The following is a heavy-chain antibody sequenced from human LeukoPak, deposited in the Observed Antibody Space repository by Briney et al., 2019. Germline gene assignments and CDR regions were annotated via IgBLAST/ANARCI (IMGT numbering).Heavy chain of an antibody. CDR2: IYYSGST. CDR3: ARATYGDYCFDY. V-gene: IGHV4-59*06. CDR1: GGSISSYY. Sequence: SETLSLTCTVSGGSISSYYWSWIRQHPGKGLEWIGYIYYSGSTYYNPSLKSRVTISVDTSKNQFSLKLSSVTAADTAVYYCARATYGDYCFDYWGQGTLVTVSS. D-gene: IGHD4-17*01. J-gene: IGHJ4*02.